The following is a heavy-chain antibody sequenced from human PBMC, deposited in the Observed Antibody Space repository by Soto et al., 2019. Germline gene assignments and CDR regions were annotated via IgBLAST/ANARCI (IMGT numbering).Heavy chain of an antibody. CDR3: ARGLYYYDSSGYWGY. CDR2: ISSSSSTI. V-gene: IGHV3-48*02. D-gene: IGHD3-22*01. Sequence: GGSLSLSCAASGFPFSSYSMNWVRQAPGKGLEWVSYISSSSSTIYYADSVKGRFTISRDNAKNSLYLQMNSLRDEDTAVYYCARGLYYYDSSGYWGYWGQGTLVTVSS. J-gene: IGHJ4*02. CDR1: GFPFSSYS.